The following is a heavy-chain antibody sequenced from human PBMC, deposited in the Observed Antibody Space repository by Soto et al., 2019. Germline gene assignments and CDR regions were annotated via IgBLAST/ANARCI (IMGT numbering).Heavy chain of an antibody. CDR3: ARLRRDWGDAFDL. V-gene: IGHV1-69*13. D-gene: IGHD3-16*01. Sequence: ASVKVSCKASGGSFGSSAISWVRQAPAQGLEWMGEIIPVFDKANYAQNFQGRLTITADEPTGTVFMQLSSLRSEDTAVYFCARLRRDWGDAFDLWGLGTLVTVSS. J-gene: IGHJ3*01. CDR1: GGSFGSSA. CDR2: IIPVFDKA.